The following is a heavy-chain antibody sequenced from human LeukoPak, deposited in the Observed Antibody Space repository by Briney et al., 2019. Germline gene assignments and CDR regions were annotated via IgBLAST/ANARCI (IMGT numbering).Heavy chain of an antibody. CDR1: GFSFSTYA. D-gene: IGHD5/OR15-5a*01. CDR2: ISTSGRAT. V-gene: IGHV3-23*01. Sequence: PGRSLRLSCAASGFSFSTYAMTSVPHAPQKGLQWVSTISTSGRATYYADSVEGRFTISRDNSKNALYLQINSVRADDTAVYYCAKALGSSVYEQCDYWGQGTQVSVSP. CDR3: AKALGSSVYEQCDY. J-gene: IGHJ4*02.